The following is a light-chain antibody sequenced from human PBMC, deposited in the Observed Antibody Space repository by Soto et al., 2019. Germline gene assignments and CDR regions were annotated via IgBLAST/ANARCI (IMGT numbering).Light chain of an antibody. J-gene: IGKJ5*01. V-gene: IGKV3-20*01. CDR1: QSVTTR. CDR3: QQYGGSPIT. CDR2: GAS. Sequence: IVLTQAPGTLSLSPGERASLCCRGSQSVTTRLAWYQHKPGQAPRLLMSGASSRASGVPVRFSGSGSGTDFTLTISRLEPEDFALYYCQQYGGSPITFGLGTRLEIK.